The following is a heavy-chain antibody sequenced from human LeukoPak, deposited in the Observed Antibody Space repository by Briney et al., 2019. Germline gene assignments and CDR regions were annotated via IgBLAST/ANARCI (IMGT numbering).Heavy chain of an antibody. Sequence: GGSLRLSCAASGFTFSSYWMSWVRQAPGKGLEWVANIKQDGSEKYYVDSVKGRFTISRDNAKNSLYLQMNSLRAEDTAVYYCARDRLPYVLRFLAIFDYWGQGTLVTVSS. CDR2: IKQDGSEK. D-gene: IGHD3-3*01. CDR1: GFTFSSYW. J-gene: IGHJ4*02. CDR3: ARDRLPYVLRFLAIFDY. V-gene: IGHV3-7*01.